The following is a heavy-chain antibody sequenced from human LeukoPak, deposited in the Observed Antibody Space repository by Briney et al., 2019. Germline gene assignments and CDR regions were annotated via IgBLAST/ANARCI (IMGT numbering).Heavy chain of an antibody. CDR3: ARNKGYSSSWTPFDY. Sequence: PGGSLRLSCAASGFTFSDHYMDWVRQAPGKGLEWVGRTRDKANSYTTEYAASGKGRFTISRDDSKNSLYLQMNSLKTEDTAVYYRARNKGYSSSWTPFDYWGQGTLVTVSS. D-gene: IGHD6-13*01. CDR2: TRDKANSYTT. CDR1: GFTFSDHY. J-gene: IGHJ4*02. V-gene: IGHV3-72*01.